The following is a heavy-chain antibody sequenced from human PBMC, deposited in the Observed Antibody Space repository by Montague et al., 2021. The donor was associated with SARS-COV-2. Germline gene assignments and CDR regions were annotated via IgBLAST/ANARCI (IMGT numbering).Heavy chain of an antibody. CDR3: ARHRANAGSFDI. Sequence: SETLSLTCTVSGGSITVSRYDWGWIRQPPGQGLEWIGRVNYTRTTSYNESIMGRLTISVDTSENPLSLRMTSVTASDTAVYYCARHRANAGSFDIWGHGTLVTVSS. CDR1: GGSITVSRYD. CDR2: VNYTRTT. J-gene: IGHJ3*02. D-gene: IGHD1-1*01. V-gene: IGHV4-39*01.